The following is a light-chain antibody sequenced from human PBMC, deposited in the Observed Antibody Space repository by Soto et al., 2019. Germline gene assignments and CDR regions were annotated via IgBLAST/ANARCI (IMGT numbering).Light chain of an antibody. CDR2: HAS. CDR3: QQYYRYSYT. V-gene: IGKV1-5*01. Sequence: DIQMTQSPSTLSASVGDRVTITCRASQSISTWLAWYQQKPGKAPNLLIYHASDLQSGVPSRFSGSGSGTELTITISSLQPDDFATYYCQQYYRYSYTFGQGTKVEVK. J-gene: IGKJ2*01. CDR1: QSISTW.